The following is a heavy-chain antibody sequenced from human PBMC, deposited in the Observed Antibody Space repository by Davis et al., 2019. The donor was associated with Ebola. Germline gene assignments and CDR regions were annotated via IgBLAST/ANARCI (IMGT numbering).Heavy chain of an antibody. CDR3: ARHRNGPWYGGYY. D-gene: IGHD1-26*01. J-gene: IGHJ4*02. CDR2: IYYSGST. Sequence: WVRQPPGKGLEWIGSIYYSGSTYYNPSLKSRVTISGDTSKNQFSLKLSSVTAADTAVYYCARHRNGPWYGGYYWGQGTLVTVSS. V-gene: IGHV4-39*01.